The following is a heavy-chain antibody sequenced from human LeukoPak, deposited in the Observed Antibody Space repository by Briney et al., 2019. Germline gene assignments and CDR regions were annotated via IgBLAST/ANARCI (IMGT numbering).Heavy chain of an antibody. CDR2: IYTSRST. J-gene: IGHJ4*02. V-gene: IGHV4-61*02. Sequence: SETLSLTCTVSGGSISSGSYYWSWIRQPAGKGLEWIGRIYTSRSTNYNPSLKSRVTISVDTSKDQFSLKLSSVTAADTAVYYCARGNRNYYDSSGYQLEPHFDYWGQGTLVTVSS. D-gene: IGHD3-22*01. CDR1: GGSISSGSYY. CDR3: ARGNRNYYDSSGYQLEPHFDY.